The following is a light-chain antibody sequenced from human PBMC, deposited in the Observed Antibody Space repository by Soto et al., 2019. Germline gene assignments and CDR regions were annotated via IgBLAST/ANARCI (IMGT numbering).Light chain of an antibody. J-gene: IGKJ4*01. V-gene: IGKV1-13*02. CDR1: QGISSA. CDR2: DAS. Sequence: ALQLTQSPSSLSASVGDRVTITCRASQGISSALAWYQQQPGKAPKLLIYDASSLQSGVPSRFSGSGSGTDLTLTISSLQSEDFATYYCQQFNSYPLTFGGGTKVEIK. CDR3: QQFNSYPLT.